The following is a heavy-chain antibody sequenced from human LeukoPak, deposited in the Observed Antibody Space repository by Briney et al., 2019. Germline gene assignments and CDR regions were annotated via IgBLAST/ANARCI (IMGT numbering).Heavy chain of an antibody. D-gene: IGHD3-10*01. CDR1: GGSFSGYY. CDR3: ARGGLFGELFFDY. CDR2: INHSGST. J-gene: IGHJ4*02. V-gene: IGHV4-34*01. Sequence: SETLSLTCAVYGGSFSGYYWSWIRQPPGKGLEWIGEINHSGSTNYNPSLKSRVTISVDTSKNQFSLKLSSVTAADTAVYYCARGGLFGELFFDYWGQGTLVTVSS.